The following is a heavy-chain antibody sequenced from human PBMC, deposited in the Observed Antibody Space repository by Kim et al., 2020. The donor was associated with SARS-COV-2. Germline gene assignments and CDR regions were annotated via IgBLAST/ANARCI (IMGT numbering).Heavy chain of an antibody. CDR3: ARPSYVWGSYRYSYFDY. V-gene: IGHV4-34*01. Sequence: LKSRVTISVDTSKNQFSLTLSSVTAADTAVYYCARPSYVWGSYRYSYFDYWGQGTLVTVSS. J-gene: IGHJ4*02. D-gene: IGHD3-16*02.